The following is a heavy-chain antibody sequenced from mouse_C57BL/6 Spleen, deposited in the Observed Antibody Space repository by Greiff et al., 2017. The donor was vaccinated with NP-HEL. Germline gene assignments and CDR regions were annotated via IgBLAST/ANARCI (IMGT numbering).Heavy chain of an antibody. D-gene: IGHD3-2*02. CDR3: ARGTAQPYFDY. CDR2: ISYDGSN. J-gene: IGHJ2*01. Sequence: VQLQQSGPGLVKPSQSLSLTCSVTGYSITSCYYWNWIRQFPGNKLEWMGYISYDGSNNYNPSLKNRISITRDTSKNQFFLKLNSVTTEDTATYYCARGTAQPYFDYWGQGTTLTVSS. CDR1: GYSITSCYY. V-gene: IGHV3-6*01.